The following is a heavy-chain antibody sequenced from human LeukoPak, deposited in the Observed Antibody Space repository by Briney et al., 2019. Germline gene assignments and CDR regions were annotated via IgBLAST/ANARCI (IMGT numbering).Heavy chain of an antibody. J-gene: IGHJ4*01. D-gene: IGHD5-24*01. V-gene: IGHV5-51*01. CDR3: ARHAVRDGFNRHNDY. Sequence: GESLQISCQGSGYSFTTYWIAWVRQMPGKGLEWMGIIYPGDSDTRYSPSFEGQVTISADKSISTAYLQWGSLKASDTAMYYCARHAVRDGFNRHNDYWGQGTLVTVSS. CDR1: GYSFTTYW. CDR2: IYPGDSDT.